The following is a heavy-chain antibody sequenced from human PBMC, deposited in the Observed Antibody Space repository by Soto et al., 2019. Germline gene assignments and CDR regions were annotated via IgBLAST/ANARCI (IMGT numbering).Heavy chain of an antibody. D-gene: IGHD6-13*01. CDR3: SKDLYSSINPRGGYFQH. J-gene: IGHJ1*01. CDR2: INWNSVSI. Sequence: EVQLVESGGGLVQPGRSLRLSCAASGFNFDDYAMHWVRQVPGKGLEWVSGINWNSVSIDYADSVKGRFTISRDNAKNSLYLQMNSLRAEDTALYYCSKDLYSSINPRGGYFQHWGQGTLATVSS. CDR1: GFNFDDYA. V-gene: IGHV3-9*01.